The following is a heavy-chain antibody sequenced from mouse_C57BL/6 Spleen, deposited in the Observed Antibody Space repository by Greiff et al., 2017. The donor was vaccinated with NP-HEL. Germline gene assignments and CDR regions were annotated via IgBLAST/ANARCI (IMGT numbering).Heavy chain of an antibody. V-gene: IGHV1-76*01. Sequence: QVQLQQSGAELVRPGASVKLSCKASGYTFTDYYINWVKQRPGQGLEWIARIYPGSGNTYYNEKFKGKATLTAEKSSSTAYMQLSSLTSEDSAVYFCARNHNWYFDVWGTGTTVTVSS. D-gene: IGHD6-1*01. CDR2: IYPGSGNT. CDR1: GYTFTDYY. J-gene: IGHJ1*03. CDR3: ARNHNWYFDV.